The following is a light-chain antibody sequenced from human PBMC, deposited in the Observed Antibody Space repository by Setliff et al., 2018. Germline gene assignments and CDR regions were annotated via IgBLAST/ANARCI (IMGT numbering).Light chain of an antibody. CDR1: QGISNS. J-gene: IGKJ1*01. CDR3: QQYYSTLRT. Sequence: DIQMTQSPSSLSASVGDRVTITCRASQGISNSLAWYQQKPGKAPKLLLYAASRLESGVPSRFSGSGSGTDYTLTISSLQPEDFATYYCQQYYSTLRTFGQGTNVDIK. CDR2: AAS. V-gene: IGKV1-NL1*01.